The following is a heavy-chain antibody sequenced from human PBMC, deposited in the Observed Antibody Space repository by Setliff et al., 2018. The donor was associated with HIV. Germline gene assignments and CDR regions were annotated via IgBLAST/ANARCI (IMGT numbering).Heavy chain of an antibody. CDR1: GGSISTPY. J-gene: IGHJ4*02. Sequence: SETLSLTCTVSGGSISTPYWNWIRQPPGKGLEWIAYIYISGTTNYNPSLKSRVTISLDTSRNQFSLKLGSVTAADTAMYYCARGLSFYDPGGFDYWGQGTLVTVSS. CDR2: IYISGTT. V-gene: IGHV4-4*09. CDR3: ARGLSFYDPGGFDY. D-gene: IGHD3-22*01.